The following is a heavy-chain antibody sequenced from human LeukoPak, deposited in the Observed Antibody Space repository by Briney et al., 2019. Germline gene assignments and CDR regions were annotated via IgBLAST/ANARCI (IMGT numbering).Heavy chain of an antibody. CDR2: ISAYNGNT. V-gene: IGHV1-18*01. CDR1: GYTFTSYG. J-gene: IGHJ4*02. Sequence: ASLKVSCKASGYTFTSYGISWVRQAPGQGLEWMGWISAYNGNTNYAQKLQGRVTMTTDTSTSTAYMELRSLRSDDTAVYYCARALYSSGWSGVYFDYWGQGTPVTVSS. CDR3: ARALYSSGWSGVYFDY. D-gene: IGHD6-19*01.